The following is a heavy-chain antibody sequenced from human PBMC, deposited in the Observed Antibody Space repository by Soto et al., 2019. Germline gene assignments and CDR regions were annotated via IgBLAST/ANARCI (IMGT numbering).Heavy chain of an antibody. V-gene: IGHV3-30*18. CDR2: VSYDGSRT. Sequence: QVQLVESGGGVVQPGRSLRLSSAATGFSFSSYAMHWVRQAPGKGLEWVAVVSYDGSRTYYADSVKGRFTISRDNFKSTLYLQMNILRAEDTAVYYCAKAGVNYYYYYMDVWGKGTAVTVSS. CDR1: GFSFSSYA. CDR3: AKAGVNYYYYYMDV. J-gene: IGHJ6*03. D-gene: IGHD3-10*01.